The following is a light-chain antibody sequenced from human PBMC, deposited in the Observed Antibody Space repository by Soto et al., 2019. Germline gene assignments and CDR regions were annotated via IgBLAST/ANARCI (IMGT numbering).Light chain of an antibody. J-gene: IGKJ1*01. CDR1: QSVSSS. CDR3: QHYGSSRT. V-gene: IGKV3-20*01. CDR2: DAS. Sequence: EIVFTQSPGTLSLSPGERATLSCRASQSVSSSLAWYQQRPGQAPRLLIYDASSRATGIPDRFSGSGSGSDFTLTISRLEPEEFEVYYCQHYGSSRTFGQGTKV.